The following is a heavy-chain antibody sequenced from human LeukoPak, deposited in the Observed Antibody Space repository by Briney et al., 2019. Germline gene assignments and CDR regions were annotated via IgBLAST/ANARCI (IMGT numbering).Heavy chain of an antibody. CDR1: GFTFSSYE. D-gene: IGHD2-2*01. CDR3: ARDIKGQYQDAFDI. J-gene: IGHJ3*02. CDR2: ISSSGSNI. Sequence: GGSLRLSCAASGFTFSSYEMNWVRQAPGKGLEWVSYISSSGSNIKYADSVKGRFTISRGSAKNSVYLQMNSLRAEDTAVYYCARDIKGQYQDAFDIWGQGTMVTVSS. V-gene: IGHV3-48*03.